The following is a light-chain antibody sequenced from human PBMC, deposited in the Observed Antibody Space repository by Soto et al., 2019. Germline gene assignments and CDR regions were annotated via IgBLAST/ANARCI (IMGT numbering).Light chain of an antibody. CDR3: QQYRNWPRT. CDR2: GAS. J-gene: IGKJ1*01. V-gene: IGKV3-15*01. Sequence: EIVLTQSPGTLSLSPGEGATLSCRASQSVSSSYLAWYQQKPGQAPRLLIYGASTRATDMPGRFSGRGSGTEFTLTISSLQSEDFAVYYCQQYRNWPRTFGQGTKVDI. CDR1: QSVSSSY.